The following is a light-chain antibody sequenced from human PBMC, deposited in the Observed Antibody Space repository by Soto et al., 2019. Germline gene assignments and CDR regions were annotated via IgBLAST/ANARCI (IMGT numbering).Light chain of an antibody. CDR1: SSDVGGYNF. V-gene: IGLV2-14*01. CDR2: DVS. Sequence: QSALTQPASVSGSPGQSITISCTGTSSDVGGYNFVSWYQQHPGKAPKLIIYDVSIRPSGVSSRFSGSKSGNTASLTISGLQAEDEADYYCNSYTSSSSLDVFGTGTKLPS. J-gene: IGLJ1*01. CDR3: NSYTSSSSLDV.